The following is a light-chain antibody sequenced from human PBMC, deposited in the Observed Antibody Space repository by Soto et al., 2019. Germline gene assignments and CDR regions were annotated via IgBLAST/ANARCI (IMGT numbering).Light chain of an antibody. J-gene: IGKJ4*01. Sequence: EIEFTQSPATLSLSPGETATLSCRASQSLTSYLAWYQQKPDQAPRLLIYGISTRATDIPARFSGSGSGTEFTLTISSLQSEDFAVYYCQQYNNWPLTFGGGTKVDIK. CDR1: QSLTSY. CDR3: QQYNNWPLT. V-gene: IGKV3-15*01. CDR2: GIS.